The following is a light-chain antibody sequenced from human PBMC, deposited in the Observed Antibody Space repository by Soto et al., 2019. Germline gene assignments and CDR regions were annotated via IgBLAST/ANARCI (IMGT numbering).Light chain of an antibody. J-gene: IGKJ1*01. CDR2: DAS. CDR1: QSVSSY. Sequence: EIVLTQSPATLSLSPGEGATISCRASQSVSSYLAWYQQKPCQAPRLLIYDASNRATGIPARFSGSGSGTDFTLTISSLEPEDFAVYYCQQRSNWPTWTFGQGTQLAIK. V-gene: IGKV3-11*01. CDR3: QQRSNWPTWT.